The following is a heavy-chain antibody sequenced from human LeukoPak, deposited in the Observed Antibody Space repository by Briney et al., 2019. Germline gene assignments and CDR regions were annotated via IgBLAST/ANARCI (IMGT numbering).Heavy chain of an antibody. Sequence: ASVKVSCKASGYTFTSYDINWVRQATGQGLEWMGWMNPNSGNTDYAQKFQGRVTITRNTSISTAYMELSSLRAEDTAVYYCARGKGYYRPLYYFDYWGQGTLVTVSS. CDR2: MNPNSGNT. CDR3: ARGKGYYRPLYYFDY. V-gene: IGHV1-8*01. D-gene: IGHD1-26*01. CDR1: GYTFTSYD. J-gene: IGHJ4*02.